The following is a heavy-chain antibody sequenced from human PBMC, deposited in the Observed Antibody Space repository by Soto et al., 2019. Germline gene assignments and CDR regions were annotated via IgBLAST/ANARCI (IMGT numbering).Heavy chain of an antibody. CDR1: GYAFTTYG. CDR3: ARGRYGDY. CDR2: ISAHNGNT. V-gene: IGHV1-18*01. Sequence: QVHLVQSGAEVKKPGASVKVSCKGSGYAFTTYGITWVRQAPGQGLEWMGWISAHNGNTNYEQKLQGRVTVTRDTSTSTAYMELRSLRSDDPAVYYCARGRYGDYWGQGALVTVSS. J-gene: IGHJ4*02. D-gene: IGHD1-1*01.